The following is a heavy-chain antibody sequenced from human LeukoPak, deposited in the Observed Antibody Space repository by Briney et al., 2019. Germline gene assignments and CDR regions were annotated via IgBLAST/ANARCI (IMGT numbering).Heavy chain of an antibody. CDR3: ARVPGIAVAADY. J-gene: IGHJ4*02. CDR2: INPSSSGT. CDR1: GYTFTDYY. V-gene: IGHV1-2*02. Sequence: ASVKVSCKASGYTFTDYYIHWVRQAPGQGLEWMGWINPSSSGTNYAQKFQGRVTMTRDTSISTAYMELSRLRSDDTAVYYCARVPGIAVAADYWGQGTLVTVSS. D-gene: IGHD6-19*01.